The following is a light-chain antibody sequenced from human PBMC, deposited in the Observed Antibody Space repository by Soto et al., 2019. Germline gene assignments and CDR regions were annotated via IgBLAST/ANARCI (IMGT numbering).Light chain of an antibody. Sequence: EIVLTQSPGTLSLSPGERATLSCRASQSVSNNYLAWYQQKPGQAPRLLIYGASNRATGIPDRFSGSGSGTDFTLTISRLEPEDFAVYYCQQYKEYVTFGGGTKVEV. CDR3: QQYKEYVT. CDR1: QSVSNNY. J-gene: IGKJ4*01. V-gene: IGKV3-20*01. CDR2: GAS.